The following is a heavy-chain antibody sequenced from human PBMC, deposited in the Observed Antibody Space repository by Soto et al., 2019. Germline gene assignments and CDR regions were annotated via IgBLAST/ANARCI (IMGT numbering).Heavy chain of an antibody. J-gene: IGHJ6*02. V-gene: IGHV4-59*01. D-gene: IGHD2-21*02. CDR2: MYNTGST. CDR1: GGSICGNY. CDR3: ARDLWGYCGTDCYPLDV. Sequence: PSETLPLTCTVSGGSICGNYWSWFRQSPGKGLEWIGYMYNTGSTVYNPSFKSRVTISVDTSKNQFSLKLNSVTAADTAVYYCARDLWGYCGTDCYPLDVWGQGTTVT.